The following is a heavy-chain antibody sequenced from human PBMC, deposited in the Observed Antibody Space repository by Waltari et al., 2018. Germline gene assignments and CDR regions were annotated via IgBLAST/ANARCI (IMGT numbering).Heavy chain of an antibody. Sequence: HVQLEQCGAEGKKPGSSVKVSGKASGGTFSTYTVTWVRQAPGQGLEWMGSIIPFLGISKYAQSLQARLTITVDQSTNTGYMELNNLRPEDTGVYYCARSGEMKGTVDYWGQGTLVTVSS. J-gene: IGHJ4*02. CDR2: IIPFLGIS. V-gene: IGHV1-69*02. D-gene: IGHD1-1*01. CDR1: GGTFSTYT. CDR3: ARSGEMKGTVDY.